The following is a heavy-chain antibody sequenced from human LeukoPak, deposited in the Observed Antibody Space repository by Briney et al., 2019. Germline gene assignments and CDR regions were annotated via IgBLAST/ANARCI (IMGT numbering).Heavy chain of an antibody. V-gene: IGHV4-61*02. CDR2: IYTSGST. CDR1: GGSISSGSYY. CDR3: ARDRFGELLVDY. Sequence: PSETLSLTCTVSGGSISSGSYYWSWIRQPAGKGLEWIGRIYTSGSTNYNPSLKSRVTISVDTSKNQFSLKLSSVTAADTAVYYCARDRFGELLVDYWGQGTLVTVSS. J-gene: IGHJ4*02. D-gene: IGHD3-10*01.